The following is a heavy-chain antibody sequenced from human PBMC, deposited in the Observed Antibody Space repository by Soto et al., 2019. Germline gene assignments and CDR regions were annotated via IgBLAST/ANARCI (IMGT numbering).Heavy chain of an antibody. CDR2: IYYNGST. Sequence: SETLSLTCTVSGVFISSGAYYWSWIRQHPGKGLQWIGNIYYNGSTNYNPSLESRITISLDTSKNQFSLKLTSVTAADTAVYYCAIARVADSSLDHWGQGTLVTVSS. CDR3: AIARVADSSLDH. D-gene: IGHD3-3*01. CDR1: GVFISSGAYY. V-gene: IGHV4-31*03. J-gene: IGHJ4*02.